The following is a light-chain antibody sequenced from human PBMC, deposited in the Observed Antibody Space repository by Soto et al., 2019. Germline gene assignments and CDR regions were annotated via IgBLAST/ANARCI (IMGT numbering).Light chain of an antibody. CDR2: GAS. Sequence: DIQMTQSPPSVSASVGDRVTITCRASQDVGKWLAWYQQKPGKAPTLLIHGASSLQSGVPPRYSGSGYGTEFTLTISSLQPDDFATYYCQQYNSYRTFGQGTKVDIK. CDR3: QQYNSYRT. V-gene: IGKV1D-16*01. J-gene: IGKJ1*01. CDR1: QDVGKW.